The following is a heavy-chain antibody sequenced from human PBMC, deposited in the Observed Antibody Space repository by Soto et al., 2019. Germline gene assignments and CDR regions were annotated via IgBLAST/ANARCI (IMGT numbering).Heavy chain of an antibody. CDR2: INHSGST. V-gene: IGHV4-34*01. CDR3: ARVTRLMYSSRGFDY. J-gene: IGHJ4*02. CDR1: GGSFSGYY. Sequence: QVQLQQWGAGLLKPSETLSLTCAVYGGSFSGYYWSWIRQPPGKGLEWIGEINHSGSTNYNPSLKSRVTISVDTSKNQFSLMLSSVTAADTAVYYCARVTRLMYSSRGFDYWGQGTLVTVSS. D-gene: IGHD6-13*01.